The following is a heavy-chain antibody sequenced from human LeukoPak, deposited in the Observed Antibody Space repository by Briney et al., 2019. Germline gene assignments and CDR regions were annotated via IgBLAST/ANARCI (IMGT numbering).Heavy chain of an antibody. D-gene: IGHD2-2*01. V-gene: IGHV3-7*01. CDR1: GFTFSSYW. CDR2: IKQDGSEK. J-gene: IGHJ4*02. Sequence: QSGGSLRLSCAASGFTFSSYWMTWVRQAPGKGLEWVANIKQDGSEKYYVDSVKGRFTISRDNAKNSLYLQMNSLRAEDTAVYYCAREDCSSTRCSSFFDYWGQGTLVTVSS. CDR3: AREDCSSTRCSSFFDY.